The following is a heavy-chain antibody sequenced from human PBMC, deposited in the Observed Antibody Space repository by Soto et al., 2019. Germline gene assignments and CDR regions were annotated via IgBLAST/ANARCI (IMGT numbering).Heavy chain of an antibody. Sequence: GGSLRLSCAASGFIFSSYAMSWVRQAPGKELEWVSAISGSGGSTYYPDSVKGRFTISRDNSKNTLYLQMNSLRAEDTAVYYCAKEIGEHLWLFDYWGQGTLVTVSS. CDR1: GFIFSSYA. V-gene: IGHV3-23*01. J-gene: IGHJ4*02. CDR3: AKEIGEHLWLFDY. D-gene: IGHD5-18*01. CDR2: ISGSGGST.